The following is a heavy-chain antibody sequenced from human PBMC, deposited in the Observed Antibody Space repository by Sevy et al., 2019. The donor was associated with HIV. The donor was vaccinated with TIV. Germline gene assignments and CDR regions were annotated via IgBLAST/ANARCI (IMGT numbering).Heavy chain of an antibody. D-gene: IGHD5-12*01. Sequence: GESLKISCAASGFTFSSYAMSWVRQAPGKGLEWVSAISGSGGSTYYADSVKGRFIISRDNSKNTLYLQMNSLRAEDTAVYYCANRRDGYNTWGQGTLVTVSS. CDR2: ISGSGGST. CDR3: ANRRDGYNT. CDR1: GFTFSSYA. J-gene: IGHJ4*02. V-gene: IGHV3-23*01.